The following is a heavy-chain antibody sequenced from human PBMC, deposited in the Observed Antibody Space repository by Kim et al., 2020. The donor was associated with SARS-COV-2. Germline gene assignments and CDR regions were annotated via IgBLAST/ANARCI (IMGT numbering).Heavy chain of an antibody. CDR3: AKAPRVAGITIYYYYGMDV. J-gene: IGHJ6*02. CDR2: ISYDGSNK. D-gene: IGHD3-3*01. CDR1: GFTFSSYG. Sequence: GGSLRLSCAASGFTFSSYGMHWVRQAPGKGLEWVAVISYDGSNKYYADSVKGRFTISRDNSKNTLYLQMNSLRAEDTAVYYCAKAPRVAGITIYYYYGMDVWGQGTTVTVSS. V-gene: IGHV3-30*18.